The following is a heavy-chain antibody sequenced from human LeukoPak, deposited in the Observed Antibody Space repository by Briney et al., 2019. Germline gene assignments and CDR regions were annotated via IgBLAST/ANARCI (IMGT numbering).Heavy chain of an antibody. J-gene: IGHJ1*01. V-gene: IGHV3-74*01. CDR1: GFSFSSYW. CDR2: INSDGSST. Sequence: GGSLRLSCVASGFSFSSYWMHWVRQAPGKGLMWVSRINSDGSSTNYADSVKGRLTISRDNAKNTLYLHINSLRAEDTAVYYCIRSVPDGSSYYRVLEHWGQGTLVTVSP. D-gene: IGHD3-22*01. CDR3: IRSVPDGSSYYRVLEH.